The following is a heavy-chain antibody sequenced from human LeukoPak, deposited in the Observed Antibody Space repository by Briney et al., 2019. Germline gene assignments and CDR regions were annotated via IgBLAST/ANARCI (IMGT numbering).Heavy chain of an antibody. CDR1: GGSISSYY. CDR2: IYYSGST. J-gene: IGHJ4*02. Sequence: SETLSLTCTVSGGSISSYYWSWIRQPPGKGLEWIGYIYYSGSTNYNPSLKSRVTISVDTSKNQFSLKLSSVTAADTAVYYCARGYILTGHFDYWGQGTLVTVSS. D-gene: IGHD3-9*01. V-gene: IGHV4-59*01. CDR3: ARGYILTGHFDY.